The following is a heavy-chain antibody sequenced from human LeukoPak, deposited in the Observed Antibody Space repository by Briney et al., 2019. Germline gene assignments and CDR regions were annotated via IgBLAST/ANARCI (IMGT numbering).Heavy chain of an antibody. CDR1: GYTFTSYY. CDR3: ARDGLTTVTTPIDY. Sequence: ASVRVSCKASGYTFTSYYMHWVRQAPGQGLEWMGIINPSGGSTSYAQTFQGRVTMTTDTSTSTAYMELRSLRSDDTAVYYCARDGLTTVTTPIDYWGQGTLVTASS. CDR2: INPSGGST. V-gene: IGHV1-46*01. J-gene: IGHJ4*02. D-gene: IGHD4-17*01.